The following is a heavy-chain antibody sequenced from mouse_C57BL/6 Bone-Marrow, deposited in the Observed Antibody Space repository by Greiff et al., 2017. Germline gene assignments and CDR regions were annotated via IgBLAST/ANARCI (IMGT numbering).Heavy chain of an antibody. J-gene: IGHJ2*01. Sequence: QVQLQQSGAELARPGASVKLSCKASGYTFTSYGISWVKQRTGQGLEWIGEIYPRSGNTYYNEKFKGKATLTADKSSSTAYMELRSLTSEDSAVYFCARRGVITTVVATPYYFDHWGQGTTLTVSS. CDR3: ARRGVITTVVATPYYFDH. CDR2: IYPRSGNT. CDR1: GYTFTSYG. D-gene: IGHD1-1*01. V-gene: IGHV1-81*01.